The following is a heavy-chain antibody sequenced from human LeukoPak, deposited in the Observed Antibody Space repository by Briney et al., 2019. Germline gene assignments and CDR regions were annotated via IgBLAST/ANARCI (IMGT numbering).Heavy chain of an antibody. CDR2: IYHTGPT. D-gene: IGHD2/OR15-2a*01. CDR3: AQKAPFSPAYSQQ. CDR1: GGSITSYF. Sequence: KPSETLSVTCTVSGGSITSYFWTWIRQPPRKGLEWIGYIYHTGPTNYNPAPKSRATISADQSKSQLSLKLRSVTAADTAVYYCAQKAPFSPAYSQQWGQGTLVTVSS. V-gene: IGHV4-59*01. J-gene: IGHJ1*01.